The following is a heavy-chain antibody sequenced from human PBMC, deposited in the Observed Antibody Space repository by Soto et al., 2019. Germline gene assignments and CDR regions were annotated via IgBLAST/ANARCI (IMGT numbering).Heavy chain of an antibody. Sequence: EVQLVESGGGLVKPGGSLRLSCEGSGFTFSNGGMTWVRQAPGKGLEWVGRIKTNIDGGRIDYAAPVKGRFTISRDDAKNTLSLQMNSLKPEDTAVYYCNTNSVTNFYYCGMEVWGRGTTVTVSS. CDR3: NTNSVTNFYYCGMEV. V-gene: IGHV3-15*01. CDR1: GFTFSNGG. CDR2: IKTNIDGGRI. J-gene: IGHJ6*02.